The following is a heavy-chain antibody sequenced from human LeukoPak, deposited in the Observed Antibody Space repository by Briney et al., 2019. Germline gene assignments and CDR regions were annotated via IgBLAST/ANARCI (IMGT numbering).Heavy chain of an antibody. CDR1: GLTFSTYA. V-gene: IGHV3-23*01. D-gene: IGHD3-22*01. CDR3: AKRSDFSDSRGYYDVGGFDF. CDR2: ISGSGGSA. Sequence: PGASLRLSCAASGLTFSTYAMSWVRQAPGKGLEWVSGISGSGGSAYYADSVRGRFTISRDNSKNTLYLQMNSLRAEDTAVYYCAKRSDFSDSRGYYDVGGFDFWGQGTLVTVSS. J-gene: IGHJ4*02.